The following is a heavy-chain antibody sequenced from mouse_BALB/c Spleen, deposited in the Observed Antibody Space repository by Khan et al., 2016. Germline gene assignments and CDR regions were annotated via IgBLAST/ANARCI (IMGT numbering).Heavy chain of an antibody. D-gene: IGHD1-1*01. V-gene: IGHV4-1*02. CDR2: INPDSSTI. CDR1: GFAFSRYW. CDR3: EKAGYYGYLAY. Sequence: EVKLLESGGGLVQPGGSLKLSCAASGFAFSRYWMSWVRQAPGKGLEWIGEINPDSSTINYTPSLKDKFIISRDTAKNTLYLQMSTVRSEDTALYYCEKAGYYGYLAYWGQGTLVTVSS. J-gene: IGHJ3*01.